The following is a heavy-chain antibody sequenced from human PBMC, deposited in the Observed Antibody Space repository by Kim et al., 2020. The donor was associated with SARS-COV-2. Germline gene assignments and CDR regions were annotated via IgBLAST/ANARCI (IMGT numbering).Heavy chain of an antibody. V-gene: IGHV3-23*01. J-gene: IGHJ4*02. CDR1: GFTFSSYA. Sequence: GGSLRLSCAASGFTFSSYAMSWVRQAPGKGLEWVSAISGSGGSTYYADSVKGRFTISRDNSKNTLYLQMNSLRAEDTAVYYCAKGNYYDSSGYYHNFDYWGQGTLVTVSS. CDR3: AKGNYYDSSGYYHNFDY. CDR2: ISGSGGST. D-gene: IGHD3-22*01.